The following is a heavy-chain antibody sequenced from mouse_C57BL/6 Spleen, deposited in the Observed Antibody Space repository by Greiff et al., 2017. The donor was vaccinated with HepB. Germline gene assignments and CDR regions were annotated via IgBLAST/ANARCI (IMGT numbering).Heavy chain of an antibody. J-gene: IGHJ4*01. V-gene: IGHV1-80*01. CDR3: ARRRRDYGNYVGAMDY. D-gene: IGHD2-1*01. CDR2: IYPGDGDT. Sequence: QVQLKESGAELVKPGASVKISCKASGYAFSSYWMNWVKQRPGKGLEWIGQIYPGDGDTNYNGKFKGKATLTADKSSSTAYMQLSSLTSEDSAVYFCARRRRDYGNYVGAMDYWGQGTSVTVSS. CDR1: GYAFSSYW.